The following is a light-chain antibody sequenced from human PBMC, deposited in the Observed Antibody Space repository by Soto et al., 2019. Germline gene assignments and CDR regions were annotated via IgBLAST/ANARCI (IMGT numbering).Light chain of an antibody. J-gene: IGKJ2*01. V-gene: IGKV1-39*01. Sequence: DIQMTQSPSSLSASVGHRVSITCRASQSIAAYLNWYQQKPGKAPKLLIYAATSLQSGVPSRFSGSGSGTDFTLTISSLQPEDFATYYCQQSYNTPRTFGQGTKLEIK. CDR1: QSIAAY. CDR2: AAT. CDR3: QQSYNTPRT.